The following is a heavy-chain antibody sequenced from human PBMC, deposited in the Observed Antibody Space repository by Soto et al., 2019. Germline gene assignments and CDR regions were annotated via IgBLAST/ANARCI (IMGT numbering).Heavy chain of an antibody. CDR3: PKDLNCSGNFTSYYHFGMDV. D-gene: IGHD3-10*02. V-gene: IGHV3-23*01. CDR2: ISGSGRNT. J-gene: IGHJ6*01. Sequence: EVQMLESGGGLVHPGGSLRLSCAASGFTFSNYAMNWVRQAPGKGLEWVSSISGSGRNTYYRDSLKGRLTISRDSSKKTMHLQINSLGFEDTGVYYLPKDLNCSGNFTSYYHFGMDVWRQGTTVTVSS. CDR1: GFTFSNYA.